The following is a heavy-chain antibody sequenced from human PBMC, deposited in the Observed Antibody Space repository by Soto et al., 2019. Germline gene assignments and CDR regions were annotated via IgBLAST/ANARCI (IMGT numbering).Heavy chain of an antibody. V-gene: IGHV1-3*04. D-gene: IGHD3-10*01. CDR2: IDTGNGNT. CDR3: ARVSSVRGLSLGY. CDR1: GYTFTSYT. Sequence: VASVKVSCKASGYTFTSYTVHWVRQAPGQRLEWMGWIDTGNGNTKYSQNFQGRVTFTRDTSASTAHMELSSLRSEDTAVYYCARVSSVRGLSLGYWGQGTLVTVSS. J-gene: IGHJ4*02.